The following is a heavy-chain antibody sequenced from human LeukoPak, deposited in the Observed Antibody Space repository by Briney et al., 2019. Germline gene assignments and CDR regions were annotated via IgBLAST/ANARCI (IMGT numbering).Heavy chain of an antibody. Sequence: PGGSLRLSCAASGFTFSSYAMHWVRQAPGKGLEYVSAISSNGGSTYYANSVKGRFTISRDNSKNTLYLQMGSLRAEDMAVYYCAREIVVVVAATGRNDAFDIWGQGTMVTVFS. D-gene: IGHD2-15*01. V-gene: IGHV3-64*01. CDR1: GFTFSSYA. CDR2: ISSNGGST. J-gene: IGHJ3*02. CDR3: AREIVVVVAATGRNDAFDI.